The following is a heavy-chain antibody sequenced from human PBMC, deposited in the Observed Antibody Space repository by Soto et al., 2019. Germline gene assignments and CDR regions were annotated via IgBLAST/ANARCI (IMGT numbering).Heavy chain of an antibody. Sequence: SETLSLTCTVSGGSISSGDYYWSWIRQPPGKGLKWIGYIYYSGSTYYNPSLKSRVTISVDTSKNQFSLKLCSVTAAFTVVYYCARDYYDSSGSNWFDPWGRGTLVTVSS. CDR3: ARDYYDSSGSNWFDP. D-gene: IGHD3-22*01. V-gene: IGHV4-30-4*01. J-gene: IGHJ5*02. CDR1: GGSISSGDYY. CDR2: IYYSGST.